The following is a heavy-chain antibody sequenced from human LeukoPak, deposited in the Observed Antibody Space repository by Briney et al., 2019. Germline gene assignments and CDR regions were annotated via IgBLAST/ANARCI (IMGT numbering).Heavy chain of an antibody. CDR1: GYSISSGYY. CDR2: IYHSGST. CDR3: ARLEITMVRGVITYFDY. D-gene: IGHD3-10*01. J-gene: IGHJ4*02. V-gene: IGHV4-38-2*01. Sequence: PSETLSLTCAVSGYSISSGYYWGWIRQPPGKGLEWIGSIYHSGSTYYNPSLKSRVTISVDTPKNQFSLKLSSVTAADTAVYYCARLEITMVRGVITYFDYWGQGTLVTVSS.